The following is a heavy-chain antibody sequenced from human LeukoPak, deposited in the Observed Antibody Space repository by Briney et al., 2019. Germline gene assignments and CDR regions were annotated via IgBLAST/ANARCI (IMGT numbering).Heavy chain of an antibody. V-gene: IGHV3-23*01. CDR2: ISGSGGNT. D-gene: IGHD6-19*01. Sequence: GGSLRLSCAASGFTFGSYAMSWVRQAPGKGLEWVSAISGSGGNTYYADSVKGRFTISRDNSKNTLYLQMNSLRAEDTAVYYCAKTAGSGRYYHYWGQGTLVTVSS. CDR1: GFTFGSYA. CDR3: AKTAGSGRYYHY. J-gene: IGHJ4*02.